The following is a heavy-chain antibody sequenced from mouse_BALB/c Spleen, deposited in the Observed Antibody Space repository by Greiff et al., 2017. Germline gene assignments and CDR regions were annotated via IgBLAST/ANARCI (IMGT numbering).Heavy chain of an antibody. CDR3: ARGWLLRYFDV. J-gene: IGHJ1*01. V-gene: IGHV1-4*01. CDR1: GYTFTSYT. Sequence: VQLQQSGAELARPGASVKMSCKASGYTFTSYTMHWVQQRPGQGLEWIGYINPSSGYTNYNQKFKDKATLTADKSSSTAYMQLSSLTSEDSAVYYCARGWLLRYFDVWGAGTTVTVSS. D-gene: IGHD2-3*01. CDR2: INPSSGYT.